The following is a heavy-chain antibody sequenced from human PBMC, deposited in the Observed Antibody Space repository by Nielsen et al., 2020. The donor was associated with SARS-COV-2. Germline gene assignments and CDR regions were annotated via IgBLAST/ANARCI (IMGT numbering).Heavy chain of an antibody. J-gene: IGHJ4*02. Sequence: GGSLRLSCAASGFTFSSYSMNWVRQAPGKGLEWVSSISSSSSYIYYADSVKGRFTISRDNSKNTLYLQMNSLRAEDTALYYCAKFLWFGELSDIYFDYWGQGTLVTVSS. CDR3: AKFLWFGELSDIYFDY. CDR2: ISSSSSYI. D-gene: IGHD3-10*01. V-gene: IGHV3-21*04. CDR1: GFTFSSYS.